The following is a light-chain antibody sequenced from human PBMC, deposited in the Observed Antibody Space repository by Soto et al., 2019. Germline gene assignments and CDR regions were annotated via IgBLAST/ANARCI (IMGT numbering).Light chain of an antibody. Sequence: LQMTQSPSTLTGSVGDRVTITCRASQTISSWLAWYHQKPGKAPKLLIYKASTLKSGVPSRFSGSGSGTEFTLTISSLQPDDFATYYCQHYNSYSEAFGQGTKVDIK. V-gene: IGKV1-5*03. J-gene: IGKJ1*01. CDR1: QTISSW. CDR2: KAS. CDR3: QHYNSYSEA.